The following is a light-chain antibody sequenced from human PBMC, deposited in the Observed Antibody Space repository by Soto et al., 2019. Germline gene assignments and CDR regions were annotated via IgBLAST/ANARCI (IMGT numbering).Light chain of an antibody. CDR1: QGISSW. Sequence: IQMTQSPFSVSASVGDRVTITCRASQGISSWLAWYQQKPGKSPTLLIYKASNLQTGVPSRFRGSGCGTDFTLTISSLQPVDFPTYYCQQTSSFPLTFGLGPKVDIK. CDR2: KAS. J-gene: IGKJ4*01. CDR3: QQTSSFPLT. V-gene: IGKV1-12*01.